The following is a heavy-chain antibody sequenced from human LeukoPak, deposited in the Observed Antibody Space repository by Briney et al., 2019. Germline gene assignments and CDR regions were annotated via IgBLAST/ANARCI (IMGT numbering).Heavy chain of an antibody. V-gene: IGHV3-49*04. CDR2: IRSKAYGGTT. CDR1: GFTFGDYA. CDR3: TRDRGYYGSGLNY. D-gene: IGHD3-10*01. J-gene: IGHJ4*02. Sequence: GRSLRLSCTASGFTFGDYAMSWVRQAPGKGLEWVGFIRSKAYGGTTEYAASVKGRFTISRDDSKSFAYLQMNSLKTEDTAVYYCTRDRGYYGSGLNYWGQGTLVTVSS.